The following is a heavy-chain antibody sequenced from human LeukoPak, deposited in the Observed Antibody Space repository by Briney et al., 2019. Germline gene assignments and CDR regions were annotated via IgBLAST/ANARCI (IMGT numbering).Heavy chain of an antibody. CDR1: GDSVSSNSAA. V-gene: IGHV6-1*01. J-gene: IGHJ3*02. Sequence: SQTLSLTCAISGDSVSSNSAAWNWIRQSPSRGLEWLGRTYYRSKWYNDYAVSVKSRITINPDTSKNQFSLQLNSVTPEDTAVYYCARDSGSSGGPYDAFDIWGQGTMVTVSS. D-gene: IGHD6-19*01. CDR3: ARDSGSSGGPYDAFDI. CDR2: TYYRSKWYN.